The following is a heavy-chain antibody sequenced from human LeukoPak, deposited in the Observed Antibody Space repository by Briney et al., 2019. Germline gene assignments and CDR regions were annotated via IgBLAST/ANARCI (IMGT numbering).Heavy chain of an antibody. CDR3: ARDSHTCASDY. V-gene: IGHV1-46*01. Sequence: ASVKVSCMPCGYAFATHHMHWVRQAPGQGVEWVGFINPRDDYRNFAQRFQGRVTMTWDTSTSTIYMEMSSLRSEDTAVYYCARDSHTCASDYWGQGTLVTVSS. CDR2: INPRDDYR. J-gene: IGHJ4*02. CDR1: GYAFATHH. D-gene: IGHD2-2*02.